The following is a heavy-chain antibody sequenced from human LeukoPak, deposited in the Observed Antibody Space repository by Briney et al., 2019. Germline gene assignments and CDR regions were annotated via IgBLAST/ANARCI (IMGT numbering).Heavy chain of an antibody. V-gene: IGHV3-30-3*01. D-gene: IGHD1-14*01. CDR1: GFTFSSYA. CDR2: IPHDGSKK. J-gene: IGHJ4*02. CDR3: ARDGASRGAPDDY. Sequence: AGSLTLSCAASGFTFSSYAMHWVRQAPGQGLEWVAVIPHDGSKKYYADPVQGRFTISRDNSKNTMFLQMNSSISEDKAVYFCARDGASRGAPDDYWGQGTLVSVSS.